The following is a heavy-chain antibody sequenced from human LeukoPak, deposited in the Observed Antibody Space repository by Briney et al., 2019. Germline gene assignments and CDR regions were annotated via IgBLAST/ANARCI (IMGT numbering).Heavy chain of an antibody. J-gene: IGHJ4*02. CDR3: ARGVHLSVWIAAADPFDY. CDR2: FDPEDGET. D-gene: IGHD6-13*01. CDR1: GYTLTELS. Sequence: ASVKVSCKVSGYTLTELSMHWVRQAPGKGLEWMGGFDPEDGETIYAQKFQGRVTMTEDTSTDTAYMELSSLRSEDTAVYYCARGVHLSVWIAAADPFDYWGQGTLVTVSS. V-gene: IGHV1-24*01.